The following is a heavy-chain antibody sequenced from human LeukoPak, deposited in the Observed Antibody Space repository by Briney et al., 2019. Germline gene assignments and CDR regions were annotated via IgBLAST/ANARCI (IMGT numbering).Heavy chain of an antibody. J-gene: IGHJ4*02. D-gene: IGHD6-13*01. Sequence: SETLSLTCTVSGGSISSYYWSWIRQPPGKGLEWIGYIYYSGSTNYNPSLKSRVTRSVDTSKNQFSLKLSSVTAADTAVYYCARVGAAGTDYWGQGTLVTVSS. CDR1: GGSISSYY. CDR2: IYYSGST. V-gene: IGHV4-59*01. CDR3: ARVGAAGTDY.